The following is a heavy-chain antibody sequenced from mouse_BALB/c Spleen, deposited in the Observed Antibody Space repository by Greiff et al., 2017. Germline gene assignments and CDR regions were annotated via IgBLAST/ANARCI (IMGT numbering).Heavy chain of an antibody. V-gene: IGHV1S56*01. J-gene: IGHJ4*01. CDR2: IYPGDGST. CDR3: ATYSHYAMDY. CDR1: GYTFTSYY. Sequence: VKLQEPGPELVKPGASVKMSCKASGYTFTSYYIHWVMQRPGRGLAWIGCIYPGDGSTKYNEKFKGKTTLTADKSSSTAYMLLSSLTSEDSAIYFWATYSHYAMDYWGQGTSVTVSS. D-gene: IGHD1-3*01.